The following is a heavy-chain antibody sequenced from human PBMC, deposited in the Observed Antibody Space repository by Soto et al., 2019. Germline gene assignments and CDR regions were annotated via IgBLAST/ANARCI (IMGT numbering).Heavy chain of an antibody. Sequence: QVQLQEAGPGLVKPSQTLSLTCTVSGGSISSGGYFWSWIRQHPGKGLEWIGYIYYSGRTYNNPSLKSQVTISVDSSKNQFSLKLSSVTAADTAVYYCARAVDVGDWFDPWGQGTLVTVSS. V-gene: IGHV4-31*01. J-gene: IGHJ5*01. CDR2: IYYSGRT. CDR1: GGSISSGGYF. CDR3: ARAVDVGDWFDP.